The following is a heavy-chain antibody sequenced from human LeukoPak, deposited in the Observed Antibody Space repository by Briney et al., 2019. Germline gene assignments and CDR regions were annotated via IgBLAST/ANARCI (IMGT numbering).Heavy chain of an antibody. D-gene: IGHD3-10*01. J-gene: IGHJ6*03. Sequence: GASVKVSCKASGGTFSSYAISWVRQAPGQGLEWMGGIIPIFGTANYAQKFQGRVTITADKSTSTAYMELSSLRSEDTAVYYCAMWYGSGSYYIHYYYMDVWGKGTTVTVSS. CDR1: GGTFSSYA. V-gene: IGHV1-69*06. CDR2: IIPIFGTA. CDR3: AMWYGSGSYYIHYYYMDV.